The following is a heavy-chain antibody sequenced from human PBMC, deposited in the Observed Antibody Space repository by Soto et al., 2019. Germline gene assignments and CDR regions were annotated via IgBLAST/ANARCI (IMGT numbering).Heavy chain of an antibody. V-gene: IGHV3-7*01. Sequence: GRLIRHPYGASELTFSGYGMSWVRKNPGMGLELVDEMNPDGSVEDYAASVKGRFTISKDNATNSLYLQMNNLRAEATAVSYCARDPSFAALAYWGQGTRVTVSP. J-gene: IGHJ4*02. CDR2: MNPDGSVE. D-gene: IGHD3-10*01. CDR3: ARDPSFAALAY. CDR1: ELTFSGYG.